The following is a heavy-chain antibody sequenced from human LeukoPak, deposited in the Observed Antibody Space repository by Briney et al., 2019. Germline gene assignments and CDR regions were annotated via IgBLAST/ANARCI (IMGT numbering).Heavy chain of an antibody. CDR1: GFTFSDYY. Sequence: PGGSLRLSCAASGFTFSDYYMSWIRQAPGKGLEWVSYISSSSSYTNYADSVEGRFTISRDNAKNSLYLQMNSLRAEDTAVYYCARAGGGNYYDSSGGGDWGQGTLVTDSS. CDR3: ARAGGGNYYDSSGGGD. D-gene: IGHD3-22*01. V-gene: IGHV3-11*05. CDR2: ISSSSSYT. J-gene: IGHJ4*02.